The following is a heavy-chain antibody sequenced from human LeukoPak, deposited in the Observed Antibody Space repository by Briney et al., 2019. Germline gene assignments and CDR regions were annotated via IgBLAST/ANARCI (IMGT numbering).Heavy chain of an antibody. V-gene: IGHV4-61*02. D-gene: IGHD2-21*02. CDR3: ARDANLYLYYGGDCYSLPDAFDI. CDR2: IYTSGST. Sequence: SQTLSLTCTVSGGSISSGSYYWSWIRQPAGKGLEWIGRIYTSGSTNYNPSLKSRVTISVDTSKNQFSLKLSSVTAADTAVYYCARDANLYLYYGGDCYSLPDAFDIWGQGTMVTVSS. J-gene: IGHJ3*02. CDR1: GGSISSGSYY.